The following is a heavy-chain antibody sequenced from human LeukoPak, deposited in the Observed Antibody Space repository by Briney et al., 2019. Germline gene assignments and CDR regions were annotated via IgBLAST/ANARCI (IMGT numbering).Heavy chain of an antibody. J-gene: IGHJ4*02. D-gene: IGHD3-10*01. CDR3: AREERQYGSGQGGDY. Sequence: ASVKVSCKASGYTFTSYGISWVRQAPGQGLEWMGWISAYNGSTNYAQKLQGRVTMTTDTSTSTAYMELRSLRSDDTAVYYCAREERQYGSGQGGDYWGQGTLVTVSS. CDR1: GYTFTSYG. V-gene: IGHV1-18*01. CDR2: ISAYNGST.